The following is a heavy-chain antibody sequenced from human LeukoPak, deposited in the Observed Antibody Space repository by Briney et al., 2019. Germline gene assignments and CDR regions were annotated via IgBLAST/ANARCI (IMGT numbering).Heavy chain of an antibody. D-gene: IGHD4-11*01. V-gene: IGHV3-23*01. Sequence: GGSLRLSCAASGLTVSSDYMSWVRQAPGKGLEWVSAISGSGGSTYYADSVKGRFTISRDNSKNTLYLQMNSLRAEDTAVYYCAKDLQPPRDYWGQGTLVTVSS. CDR1: GLTVSSDY. CDR3: AKDLQPPRDY. J-gene: IGHJ4*02. CDR2: ISGSGGST.